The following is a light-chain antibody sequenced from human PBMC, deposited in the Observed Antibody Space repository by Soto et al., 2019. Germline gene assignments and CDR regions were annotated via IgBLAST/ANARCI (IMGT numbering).Light chain of an antibody. CDR1: SSDVGYYDY. CDR2: EVT. J-gene: IGLJ1*01. V-gene: IGLV2-8*01. Sequence: QSALTRPPSASGFPGQSVTISCTGTSSDVGYYDYVSWYQQHPGKAPKLVIYEVTKRPSGVPDRFSGSNSGNTASLTISGLQAEDEADYYCCSYVTTPEIFGTGTKVTVL. CDR3: CSYVTTPEI.